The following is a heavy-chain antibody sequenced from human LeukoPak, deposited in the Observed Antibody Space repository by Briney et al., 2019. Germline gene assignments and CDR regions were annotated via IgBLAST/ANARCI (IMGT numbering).Heavy chain of an antibody. D-gene: IGHD6-19*01. Sequence: PGRSLRLSCAASGFTFDDYAMHWVQQAPGKGLEWVSGISWNSGSIGYADSVKGRFTISRDNAKNSLYLQMNSLRAEDTAVYYCASASLGGWYFYWGQGTLVTVSS. CDR1: GFTFDDYA. J-gene: IGHJ4*02. V-gene: IGHV3-9*01. CDR2: ISWNSGSI. CDR3: ASASLGGWYFY.